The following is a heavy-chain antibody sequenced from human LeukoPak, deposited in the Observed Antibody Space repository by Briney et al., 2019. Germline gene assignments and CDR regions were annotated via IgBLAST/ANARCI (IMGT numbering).Heavy chain of an antibody. V-gene: IGHV4-59*01. CDR2: IYYSGST. D-gene: IGHD4-17*01. CDR3: ARAGDYDIVDY. Sequence: SETLSLTCTVSGGSISSYYWSWIRQPPGKGLEWIGYIYYSGSTNYNPSLKSRVTISVDTSKNQFSLKLSSVTAADTAVYYCARAGDYDIVDYWGQGTLVTVSS. CDR1: GGSISSYY. J-gene: IGHJ4*02.